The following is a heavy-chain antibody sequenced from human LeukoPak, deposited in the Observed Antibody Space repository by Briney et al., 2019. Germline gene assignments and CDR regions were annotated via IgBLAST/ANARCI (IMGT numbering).Heavy chain of an antibody. CDR3: ARDDGYEVFAYYYYYGMDV. D-gene: IGHD5-12*01. CDR1: GGSVSSYY. J-gene: IGHJ6*02. Sequence: PSETLSLTCTVSGGSVSSYYWSWIRQPAGKGLEWIGRIYTSGSTNYNPSLKSRVTMSVDTSKNQFSLKLSSVTAADTAVYYCARDDGYEVFAYYYYYGMDVWGQGTTVTVSS. V-gene: IGHV4-4*07. CDR2: IYTSGST.